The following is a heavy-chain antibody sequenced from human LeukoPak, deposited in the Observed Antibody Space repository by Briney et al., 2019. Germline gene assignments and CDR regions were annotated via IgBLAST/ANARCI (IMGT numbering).Heavy chain of an antibody. CDR3: AKDPVQYQLLGGMDV. V-gene: IGHV3-23*01. J-gene: IGHJ6*02. Sequence: PGGSLRLSCAASGFIFTDYYMSWVRQAPGKGLEWVSGISGSGGNTYYADSVKGRFTISRDKSKNTLYLQMNSLRAEDTAVYYCAKDPVQYQLLGGMDVWGQGTTVTVSS. D-gene: IGHD2-2*01. CDR2: ISGSGGNT. CDR1: GFIFTDYY.